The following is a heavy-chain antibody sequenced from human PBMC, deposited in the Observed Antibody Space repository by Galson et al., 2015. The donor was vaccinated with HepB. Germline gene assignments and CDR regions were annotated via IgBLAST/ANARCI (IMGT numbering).Heavy chain of an antibody. CDR3: ARSSGWSRSRFDP. V-gene: IGHV3-11*01. J-gene: IGHJ5*02. CDR2: ISSSGSTI. Sequence: SLRLSCAASGFTFSDYYMSWIRQAPGKGLEWVSYISSSGSTIYYADSVKGRFTISRDNAKNSLYLQMNSLRAEDTAVYYCARSSGWSRSRFDPWGQGTLVTVSS. CDR1: GFTFSDYY. D-gene: IGHD6-19*01.